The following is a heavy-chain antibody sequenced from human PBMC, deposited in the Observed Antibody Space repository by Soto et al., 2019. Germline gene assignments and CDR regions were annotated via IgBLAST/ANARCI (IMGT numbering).Heavy chain of an antibody. CDR2: ISGIGVST. Sequence: EVQLLESGGDLVQPGGSLRLSCAASGFTFDSYAMTWVRQPPGKGREWVSGISGIGVSTYYADSVKGRFTISRDSSKNTLYLQMNSLRADDTPVYYCAKGAVGSSVLFDCWGQVTLVTVSS. CDR1: GFTFDSYA. D-gene: IGHD3-10*01. CDR3: AKGAVGSSVLFDC. J-gene: IGHJ4*02. V-gene: IGHV3-23*01.